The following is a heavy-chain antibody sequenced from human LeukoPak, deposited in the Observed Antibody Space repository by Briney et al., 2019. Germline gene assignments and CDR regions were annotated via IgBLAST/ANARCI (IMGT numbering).Heavy chain of an antibody. J-gene: IGHJ5*02. CDR2: ISNGNT. Sequence: SETLSLTGSVAGGSISTYYWNWIRQTPGKGLEWIGHISNGNTEYNPSLKSRVTISVDTSKNQISLKLTSVTAADTAVYYCARDKAHSYGRYFDPWGQGALVTVSS. CDR3: ARDKAHSYGRYFDP. V-gene: IGHV4-59*01. D-gene: IGHD5-18*01. CDR1: GGSISTYY.